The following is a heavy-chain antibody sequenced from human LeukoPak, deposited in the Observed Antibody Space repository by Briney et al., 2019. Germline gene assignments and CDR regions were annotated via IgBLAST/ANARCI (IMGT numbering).Heavy chain of an antibody. Sequence: GGSLRLSCAASGFTFSDYYMSWIRQAPGKGLEWISYISTTSSFTKYADSVKGRFTISRDNSKNTLYLQMNSLRTEDTAVYYCAKDMGHWGQGTLVTVSS. V-gene: IGHV3-11*05. J-gene: IGHJ4*02. CDR1: GFTFSDYY. D-gene: IGHD3-10*01. CDR3: AKDMGH. CDR2: ISTTSSFT.